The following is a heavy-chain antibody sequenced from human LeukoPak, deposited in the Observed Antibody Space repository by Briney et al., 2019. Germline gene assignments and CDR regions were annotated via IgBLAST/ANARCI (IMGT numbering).Heavy chain of an antibody. CDR3: ARDAQRWLQLRGYFDY. J-gene: IGHJ4*02. CDR2: ISGSSGST. V-gene: IGHV3-23*01. CDR1: GFTFSSYA. D-gene: IGHD5-24*01. Sequence: PGGSLRLSCAASGFTFSSYAVSWVRQAPGKGLEWVSAISGSSGSTYYADSVKGRFTISRDNSKNTLYLQMNSLRAEDTAVYYCARDAQRWLQLRGYFDYWGQGTLVTVSS.